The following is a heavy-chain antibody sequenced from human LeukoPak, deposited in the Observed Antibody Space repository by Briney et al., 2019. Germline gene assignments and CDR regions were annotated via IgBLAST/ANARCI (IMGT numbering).Heavy chain of an antibody. CDR2: ISGSGGST. V-gene: IGHV3-23*01. CDR1: GFTFSSYA. CDR3: AKVVVPAAPFYYYYGMDV. D-gene: IGHD2-2*01. Sequence: GGSLRLPCAASGFTFSSYAMSWVRQAPGKGLEWVSAISGSGGSTYYADSVKGRFTISRDNSKNTLYLQMNSPRAEDTAVYYCAKVVVPAAPFYYYYGMDVWGQGTTVTVSS. J-gene: IGHJ6*02.